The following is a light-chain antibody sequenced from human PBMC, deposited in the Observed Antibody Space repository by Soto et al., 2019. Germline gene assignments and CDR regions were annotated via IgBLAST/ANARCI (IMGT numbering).Light chain of an antibody. V-gene: IGLV1-47*01. Sequence: QSVLTQPPSASGTPGQRVTISCSGSSSNIGSNYVYWYQQVPGTAPKLLIYRNNQRPSGVPDRFSGSESGTSASLAISGLRSEDEADYYCAGWDDSLSGVVFGGGTKLTVL. CDR3: AGWDDSLSGVV. CDR2: RNN. J-gene: IGLJ2*01. CDR1: SSNIGSNY.